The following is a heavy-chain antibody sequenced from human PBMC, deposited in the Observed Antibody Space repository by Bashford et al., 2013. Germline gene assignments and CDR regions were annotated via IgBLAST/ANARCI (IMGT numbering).Heavy chain of an antibody. CDR1: GNTFSGSY. D-gene: IGHD3-10*02. V-gene: IGHV1-2*02. CDR3: ARDTYAYGRRYDS. CDR2: INTDSGDT. Sequence: VASVKVSCKASGNTFSGSYIHWMRQPPGQGLEWMGWINTDSGDTNYVQEFQGRVTMTRDTSTSTAYMDLASLRSDDTAIFYCARDTYAYGRRYDSWGQGTLVTVSS. J-gene: IGHJ4*02.